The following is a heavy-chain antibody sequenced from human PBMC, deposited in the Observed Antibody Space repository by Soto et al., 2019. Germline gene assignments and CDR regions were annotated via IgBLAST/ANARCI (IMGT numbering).Heavy chain of an antibody. D-gene: IGHD3-9*01. J-gene: IGHJ4*02. CDR3: ARHATYYDILSGYYFDY. Sequence: VESVTISCKVSGYSFTSYWIAWVLQMPGKGLEWMAIINPGDSETKYSPSFQGQVTISADKSINTAYLQWSSLKASDTAMYYCARHATYYDILSGYYFDYWGQGTQVTVSS. V-gene: IGHV5-51*01. CDR1: GYSFTSYW. CDR2: INPGDSET.